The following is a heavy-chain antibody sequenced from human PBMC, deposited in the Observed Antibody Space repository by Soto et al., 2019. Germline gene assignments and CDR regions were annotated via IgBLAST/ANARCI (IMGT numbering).Heavy chain of an antibody. CDR3: TSDYGDENS. Sequence: QVQLEQSGVEVKKPGASVRVACKTSASIFTRYGFSWVRQAPGQGLEWMGWISPYNGDTKYAQNFQGRVTMTTDTSTRTAYMELRTLRIDDTAVYYCTSDYGDENSWGQGTLVTVSS. CDR2: ISPYNGDT. CDR1: ASIFTRYG. V-gene: IGHV1-18*01. J-gene: IGHJ4*02. D-gene: IGHD4-17*01.